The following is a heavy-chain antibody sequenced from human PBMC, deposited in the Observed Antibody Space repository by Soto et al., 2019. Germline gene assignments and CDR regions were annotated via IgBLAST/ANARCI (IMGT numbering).Heavy chain of an antibody. Sequence: PSETLSLTCTVSGGSISSYYWSWIRQPPGKGLEWIGYIYYSGSTNYNPSLKSRVTISVDTSKNQFSLKLSSVTAADTAVYYCARHSINYGYDAFDIWGQGTMVTVSS. CDR3: ARHSINYGYDAFDI. V-gene: IGHV4-59*08. D-gene: IGHD3-16*01. CDR1: GGSISSYY. CDR2: IYYSGST. J-gene: IGHJ3*02.